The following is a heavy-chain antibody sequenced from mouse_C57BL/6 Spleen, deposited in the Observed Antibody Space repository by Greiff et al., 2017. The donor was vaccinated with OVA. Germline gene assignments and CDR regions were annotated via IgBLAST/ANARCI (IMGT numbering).Heavy chain of an antibody. J-gene: IGHJ4*01. Sequence: EVQVVESGGGLVKPGGSLKLSCAASGFTFSDYGMHWVRQAPEKGLEWVAYISSGSSTIYYADTVKGRFTISRDNAKNTLFLQMTSLRSEDTAMYYCARGGRIDYYAMDYWGQGTSVTVSS. CDR1: GFTFSDYG. CDR3: ARGGRIDYYAMDY. V-gene: IGHV5-17*01. CDR2: ISSGSSTI.